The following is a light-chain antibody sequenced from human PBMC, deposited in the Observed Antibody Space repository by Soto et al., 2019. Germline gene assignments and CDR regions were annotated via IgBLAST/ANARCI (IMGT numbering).Light chain of an antibody. J-gene: IGKJ1*01. CDR2: TAS. CDR3: QRVNGFPPWT. CDR1: QGIRTH. V-gene: IGKV1-9*01. Sequence: DIQLTQSPSFLSASVGDEVTITCRASQGIRTHLAWYQQKPGKAPYLLIYTASTLQSGVPSRFSGGGAGTEFTLTISSLQPEDFATYYCQRVNGFPPWTFGQGTKVDIK.